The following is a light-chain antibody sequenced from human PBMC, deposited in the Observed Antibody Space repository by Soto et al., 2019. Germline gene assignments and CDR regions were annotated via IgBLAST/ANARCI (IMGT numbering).Light chain of an antibody. Sequence: QSALTQPASVSGSPGQSITISCTGTSSDVGNYNLVSWYQQHPGKAPKVMIYEGSKRPSGVSNRFSGFKSGNTASLTISGLQAEDEADYHCCSYATSNTYVFGTGTKVTVL. CDR1: SSDVGNYNL. CDR2: EGS. V-gene: IGLV2-23*01. CDR3: CSYATSNTYV. J-gene: IGLJ1*01.